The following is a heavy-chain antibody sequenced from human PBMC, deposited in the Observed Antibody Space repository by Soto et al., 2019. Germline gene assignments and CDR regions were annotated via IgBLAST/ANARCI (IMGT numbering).Heavy chain of an antibody. CDR3: ARHLAAAGISHYYYYMDV. D-gene: IGHD6-13*01. CDR2: IYPGDSDT. CDR1: GYSFTSYW. Sequence: GETLKISCKGSGYSFTSYWIGLVRHMPGKGLEWMGIIYPGDSDTRYSPSFQGQVTISADKSISTAYLQWSSLKASDTAMYYCARHLAAAGISHYYYYMDVWGKGTTVTVSS. V-gene: IGHV5-51*01. J-gene: IGHJ6*03.